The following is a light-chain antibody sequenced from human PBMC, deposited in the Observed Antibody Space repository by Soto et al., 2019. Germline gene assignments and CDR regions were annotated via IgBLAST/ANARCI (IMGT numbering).Light chain of an antibody. CDR2: GSS. Sequence: EVVLTQSPGTLSLSPGERATLSCRASQSVSNNYFAWYQQKPGQAPRLLLFGSSDRATGIPDRFSGSGSGTDFTLTISRLEPEDFAVYYCQQYGRSPPYTFGQGTKLEI. CDR1: QSVSNNY. V-gene: IGKV3-20*01. CDR3: QQYGRSPPYT. J-gene: IGKJ2*01.